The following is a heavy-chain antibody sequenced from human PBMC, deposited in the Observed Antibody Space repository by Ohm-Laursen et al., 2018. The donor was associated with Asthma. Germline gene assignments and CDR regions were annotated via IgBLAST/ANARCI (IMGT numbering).Heavy chain of an antibody. V-gene: IGHV3-11*01. CDR3: ARGTYYYGSGSYLKDY. D-gene: IGHD3-10*01. J-gene: IGHJ4*02. CDR2: ISSSGSTI. CDR1: GFTFSDYY. Sequence: SLRLSCAASGFTFSDYYMSWVRQAPGKGLEWVSYISSSGSTIYYADSVKGRFTISRDNAKNSLYLQMNSLRAEDTAVYYCARGTYYYGSGSYLKDYWGQGTLVTVSS.